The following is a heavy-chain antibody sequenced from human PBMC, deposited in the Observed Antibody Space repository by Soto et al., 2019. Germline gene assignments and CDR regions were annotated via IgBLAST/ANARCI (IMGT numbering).Heavy chain of an antibody. J-gene: IGHJ4*02. Sequence: SETLSLTCSVSGGAITNYYWNWIRQTPGKGLEWIGYIYHTGSTSKNPSLKSRVTLSLDTSKNQLTLNLTSVTAADTAIYYCARSVNRGYSYGYGHWGQGTLVTVSS. CDR1: GGAITNYY. D-gene: IGHD5-18*01. CDR3: ARSVNRGYSYGYGH. V-gene: IGHV4-59*01. CDR2: IYHTGST.